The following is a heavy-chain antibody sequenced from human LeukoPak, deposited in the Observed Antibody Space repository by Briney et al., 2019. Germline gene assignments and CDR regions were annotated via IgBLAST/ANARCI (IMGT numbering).Heavy chain of an antibody. CDR3: AKGLGFMPQFDY. V-gene: IGHV3-23*01. Sequence: GGSLRLSCAASEFTFTTEAMTWVRQAPGKGLEWVSTISDDGRTTYYADSVKGRFTISRDNSKNIVYLQMNSLRAEDTAFYYCAKGLGFMPQFDYWGQGTLVAVSS. J-gene: IGHJ4*02. CDR2: ISDDGRTT. D-gene: IGHD6-19*01. CDR1: EFTFTTEA.